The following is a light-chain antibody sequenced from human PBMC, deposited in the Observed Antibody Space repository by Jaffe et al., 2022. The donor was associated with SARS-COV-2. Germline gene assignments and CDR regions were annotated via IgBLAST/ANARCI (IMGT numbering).Light chain of an antibody. V-gene: IGLV1-44*01. CDR1: SSNIGSNT. CDR3: ATWDDRLDGVI. J-gene: IGLJ2*01. Sequence: QSVLTQPPSASGTPGRRVTISCSGSSSNIGSNTVKWYQQLPRAAPKLLIYSNDQRPSGVPDRFSGSKSGTSASLAISGLQSEDGADFYCATWDDRLDGVIFGGGTKLTVL. CDR2: SND.